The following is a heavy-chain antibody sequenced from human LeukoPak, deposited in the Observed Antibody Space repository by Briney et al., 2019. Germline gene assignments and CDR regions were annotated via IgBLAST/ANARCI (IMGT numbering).Heavy chain of an antibody. V-gene: IGHV3-23*01. J-gene: IGHJ4*02. CDR2: ISGNAGST. D-gene: IGHD3-22*01. CDR3: ARDGGYYDSSGYPYDY. Sequence: GGSLRLSCAASGFTLSSYAMSWVRQAPGKGLEWVSLISGNAGSTHYADSVKGRFTISRDITKNTLYLQMNSLRAEDTATHYCARDGGYYDSSGYPYDYWGQGTLVTVSS. CDR1: GFTLSSYA.